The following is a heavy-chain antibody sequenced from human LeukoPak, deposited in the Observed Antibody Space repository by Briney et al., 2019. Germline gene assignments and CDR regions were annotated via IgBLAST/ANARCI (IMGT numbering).Heavy chain of an antibody. CDR3: PRDGVAYDYDSSDHIVAYFDY. D-gene: IGHD3-22*01. J-gene: IGHJ4*02. Sequence: GGSLRLSCAAYGLTFSSYWMHWVRQAPGKGLVWVSRINSDGSSTIYADSVKGRFTISRDNAKNTLYLQMNSLRAEDTAVYYCPRDGVAYDYDSSDHIVAYFDYWGQGTLVTVSS. CDR1: GLTFSSYW. V-gene: IGHV3-74*01. CDR2: INSDGSST.